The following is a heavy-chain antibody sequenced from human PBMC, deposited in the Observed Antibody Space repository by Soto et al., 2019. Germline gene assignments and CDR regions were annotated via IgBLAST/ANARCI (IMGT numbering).Heavy chain of an antibody. J-gene: IGHJ4*02. D-gene: IGHD6-19*01. CDR1: GYTLTKIS. Sequence: ASVKVSCKVSGYTLTKISMQWVRQAPGKGLEWMGGFDPEDAETIYAQKFQGRVTVTEDTSTDTAYMELSSLRSEDTAVYYCATSGWPDFDYWGQGTLVTVSS. V-gene: IGHV1-24*01. CDR3: ATSGWPDFDY. CDR2: FDPEDAET.